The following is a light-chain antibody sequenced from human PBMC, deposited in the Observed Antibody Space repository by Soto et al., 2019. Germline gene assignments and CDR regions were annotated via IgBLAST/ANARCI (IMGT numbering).Light chain of an antibody. V-gene: IGKV3-20*01. CDR3: QQYATSPLT. CDR2: GAS. CDR1: QSVSNNY. J-gene: IGKJ1*01. Sequence: EIVLTHFPGTLSLSPGERATLSCRASQSVSNNYLAWYQQKPGQAPRLVIFGASNRATGIPDRFSASGSGTEFTLTISRLEPEDVAVYYCQQYATSPLTFGHGTKVKI.